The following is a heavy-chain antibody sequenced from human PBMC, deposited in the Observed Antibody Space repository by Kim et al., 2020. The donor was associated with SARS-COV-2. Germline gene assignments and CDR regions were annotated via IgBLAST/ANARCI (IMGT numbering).Heavy chain of an antibody. CDR3: AREWKRDTMVRGDPVYNWFDP. CDR1: GGTFSSYA. Sequence: SVKVSCKASGGTFSSYAISWVRQAPGQGLEWMGGIIPIFGTANYAQKFQGRVTITADESTSTAYMELSSLRSEDTAVYYCAREWKRDTMVRGDPVYNWFDPWGQGTLVTVSS. CDR2: IIPIFGTA. D-gene: IGHD3-10*01. V-gene: IGHV1-69*13. J-gene: IGHJ5*02.